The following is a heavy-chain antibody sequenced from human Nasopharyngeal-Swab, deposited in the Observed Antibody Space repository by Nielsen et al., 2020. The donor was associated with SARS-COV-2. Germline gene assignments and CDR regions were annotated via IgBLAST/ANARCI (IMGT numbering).Heavy chain of an antibody. Sequence: SETLSLTCTVSGGSISSSSYYWGWIRQPPGKGLEWIGSIYYSGSTYYNPSLKSRVTISVDTSKNQFSLKLSSVTAADTAVYYCARHGQGITIFGVDSRYGMDVWGQGTTVTVSS. CDR3: ARHGQGITIFGVDSRYGMDV. CDR2: IYYSGST. V-gene: IGHV4-39*01. J-gene: IGHJ6*02. CDR1: GGSISSSSYY. D-gene: IGHD3-3*01.